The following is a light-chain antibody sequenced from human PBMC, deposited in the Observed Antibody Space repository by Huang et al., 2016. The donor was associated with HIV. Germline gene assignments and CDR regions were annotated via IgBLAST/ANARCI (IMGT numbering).Light chain of an antibody. J-gene: IGKJ1*01. Sequence: DIQMTQSPSTLSASVGDRVTITCRASQSISTWLAWYQQKPGKAHKLLMYKASNLENGVQSRFSGSGSGTEFTLTISSLQPDDFATYYYQQYNSFWTFGQGTKVEIK. V-gene: IGKV1-5*03. CDR3: QQYNSFWT. CDR2: KAS. CDR1: QSISTW.